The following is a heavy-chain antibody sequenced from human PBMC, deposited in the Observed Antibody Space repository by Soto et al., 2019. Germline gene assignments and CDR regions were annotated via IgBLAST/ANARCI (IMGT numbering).Heavy chain of an antibody. CDR1: GGSFSGYY. CDR3: ARPSDYYDSSGYYWED. D-gene: IGHD3-22*01. Sequence: QVQLQQWGAGLLKPSETLSLTCAVYGGSFSGYYWSWIRQPPGKGLEWIGEINHSGSTNYNPSLKSRVTISVDTSKHQFSLKLSSVTAADTAVYYCARPSDYYDSSGYYWEDWGQGTLVTVSS. J-gene: IGHJ4*02. V-gene: IGHV4-34*01. CDR2: INHSGST.